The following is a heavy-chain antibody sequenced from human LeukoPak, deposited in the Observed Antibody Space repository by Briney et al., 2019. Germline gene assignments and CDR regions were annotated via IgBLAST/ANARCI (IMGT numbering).Heavy chain of an antibody. D-gene: IGHD3-10*01. CDR3: AREILLWFGEVSQPRYYYYGMDV. V-gene: IGHV4-61*02. J-gene: IGHJ6*02. CDR2: IYTSGST. CDR1: GGSIRSGDYS. Sequence: SETLSLTCTVSGGSIRSGDYSWSWIRQPAGKGLEWIGRIYTSGSTNYNPSLKSRVTMSVDTSKNQFSLKLSSVTAADTAVYYCAREILLWFGEVSQPRYYYYGMDVWGQGTTVTVSS.